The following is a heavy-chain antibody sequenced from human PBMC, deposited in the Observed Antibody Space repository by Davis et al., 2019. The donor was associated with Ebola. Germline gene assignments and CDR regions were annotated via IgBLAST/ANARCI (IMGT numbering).Heavy chain of an antibody. J-gene: IGHJ4*02. D-gene: IGHD3-3*01. Sequence: GESLKISCTASGFSFSSYWMHWVRQAPVKGLVWVSRIKTDGSSTGYGDSVQGRFTISRDNAKNTLYLQMNDLRAEDTAVYYCAREGRVFGCDYWGQGALVTVSS. V-gene: IGHV3-74*01. CDR1: GFSFSSYW. CDR3: AREGRVFGCDY. CDR2: IKTDGSST.